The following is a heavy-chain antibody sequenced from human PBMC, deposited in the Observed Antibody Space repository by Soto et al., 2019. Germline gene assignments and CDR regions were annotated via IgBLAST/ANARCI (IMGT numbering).Heavy chain of an antibody. CDR1: GGPIRGYY. V-gene: IGHV4-59*01. J-gene: IGHJ4*02. CDR2: ISDSGKT. Sequence: QVQLQESGPRLVKPSETLSLTCSVSGGPIRGYYWTWIRQSPGRGLHWLGFISDSGKTNSDASLKGRLAISLDTSRNQFSLSLTSVTAADTALYYCARGRAIYGEWDYFDCWGQGALVTVAS. D-gene: IGHD1-26*01. CDR3: ARGRAIYGEWDYFDC.